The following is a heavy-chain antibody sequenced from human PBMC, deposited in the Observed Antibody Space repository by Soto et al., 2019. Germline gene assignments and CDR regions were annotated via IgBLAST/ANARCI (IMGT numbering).Heavy chain of an antibody. Sequence: SGPTGNPTQTLTLTCTFSGFSPSTSGMCVSWIRQPPGKALEWLALIDWDDDKYYSTSLKTRLTISKDTSKNQVVLTMTNMDPVDTATYYCARAHYGSGSLGGFDYWGQGTLVTVS. CDR3: ARAHYGSGSLGGFDY. CDR2: IDWDDDK. CDR1: GFSPSTSGMC. V-gene: IGHV2-70*01. D-gene: IGHD3-10*01. J-gene: IGHJ4*02.